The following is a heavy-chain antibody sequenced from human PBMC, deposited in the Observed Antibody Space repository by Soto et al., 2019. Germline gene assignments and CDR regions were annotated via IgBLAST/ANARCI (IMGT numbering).Heavy chain of an antibody. CDR3: APIRLGAGGFEA. V-gene: IGHV2-5*02. CDR1: GFSLSTNEVG. CDR2: IYWDDDK. Sequence: QITLKESGPTLVKPTQTLTLTCTFSGFSLSTNEVGVGWTRQPPGKTLEWLAVIYWDDDKRYTPSLKSRPTISKDTAKSQVVLTLCNMDPVEMGTYHCAPIRLGAGGFEAWGQGGRLTGSS. J-gene: IGHJ5*02. D-gene: IGHD3-3*01.